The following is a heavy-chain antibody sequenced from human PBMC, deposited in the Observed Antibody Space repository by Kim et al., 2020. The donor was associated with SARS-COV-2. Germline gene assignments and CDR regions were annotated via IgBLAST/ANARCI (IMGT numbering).Heavy chain of an antibody. CDR3: TSFSGWTYYYYGMDV. J-gene: IGHJ6*02. CDR1: GFTFSGSA. CDR2: IRSKANSYAT. V-gene: IGHV3-73*01. D-gene: IGHD6-19*01. Sequence: GGSLRLSCAASGFTFSGSAMHWVRQASGKGLEWVGRIRSKANSYATAYAASVKGRFTISRDDSKNTAYLQMNSLKTEDTAVYYCTSFSGWTYYYYGMDVWGQGTTVTVSS.